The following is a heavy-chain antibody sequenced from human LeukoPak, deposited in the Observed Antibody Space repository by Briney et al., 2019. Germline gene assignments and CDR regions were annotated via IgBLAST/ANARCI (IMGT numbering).Heavy chain of an antibody. D-gene: IGHD3-22*01. V-gene: IGHV3-30*19. CDR2: ISYDGSNK. CDR1: GFTFSSHG. J-gene: IGHJ4*02. Sequence: GGSLRLSCAASGFTFSSHGMHWVRQAPGKGLEWVAVISYDGSNKYYADSVKGRFTISRDNSKNTLYLQMNSLRAEDTAVYYCATNSYDSSGYYYHYWGQGTLVTVSS. CDR3: ATNSYDSSGYYYHY.